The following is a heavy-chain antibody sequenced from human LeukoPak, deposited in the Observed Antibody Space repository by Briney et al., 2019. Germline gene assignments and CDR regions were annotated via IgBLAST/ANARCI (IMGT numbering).Heavy chain of an antibody. D-gene: IGHD2-2*01. CDR3: ARTYATTGLFYAFDI. CDR2: TSSDGTNK. V-gene: IGHV3-30*09. CDR1: GFAFSNFA. J-gene: IGHJ3*02. Sequence: GGSLRLSCAASGFAFSNFAMHWVRRAPGKGLEWVAVTSSDGTNKYFADSVKGRFAISRDNSKNTLFLQMNSLTPEDTATYYCARTYATTGLFYAFDIWGQGTMVTVS.